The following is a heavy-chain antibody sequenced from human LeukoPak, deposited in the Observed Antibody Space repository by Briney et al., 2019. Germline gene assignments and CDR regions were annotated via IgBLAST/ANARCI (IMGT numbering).Heavy chain of an antibody. V-gene: IGHV3-33*08. CDR3: AANYDFWSGYYDFDY. Sequence: RAGRSLRLSCAASGFTFSHSDMHWVRQAPGKGLEWVAVIWYAGSNKYYADSVKGRFTISRDNSKNTLYLQMNSLRSEDTAVYYCAANYDFWSGYYDFDYWGQGTLVTVSS. D-gene: IGHD3-3*01. CDR1: GFTFSHSD. CDR2: IWYAGSNK. J-gene: IGHJ4*02.